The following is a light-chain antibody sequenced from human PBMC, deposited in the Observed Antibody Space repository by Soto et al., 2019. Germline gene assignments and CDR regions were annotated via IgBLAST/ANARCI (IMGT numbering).Light chain of an antibody. Sequence: DIPMTQSPSTLSASVGDRVTITCRASQSISKWLAWYQQKPGKAPKVLISEASNLESGVPSRFSGSGSGTDFTLTINSLQPDDSATYYCQQYTNYPSFGQGTKVELK. CDR3: QQYTNYPS. CDR2: EAS. CDR1: QSISKW. V-gene: IGKV1-5*01. J-gene: IGKJ1*01.